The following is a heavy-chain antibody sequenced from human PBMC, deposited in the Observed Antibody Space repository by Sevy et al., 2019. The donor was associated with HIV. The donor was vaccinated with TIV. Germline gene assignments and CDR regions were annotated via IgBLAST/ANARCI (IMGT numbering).Heavy chain of an antibody. CDR2: IFHSGDT. Sequence: SETLSLTCAVSGYSINSGYFWGWIRQPPGKGLEWIGSIFHSGDTYYNPSLKSRVTISIDTSKNQFSLKLSSVTAADTAVYYCARVVGAGYYGSGSYYNLGFDYWGQGTLVTVSS. CDR3: ARVVGAGYYGSGSYYNLGFDY. D-gene: IGHD3-10*01. CDR1: GYSINSGYF. J-gene: IGHJ4*02. V-gene: IGHV4-38-2*01.